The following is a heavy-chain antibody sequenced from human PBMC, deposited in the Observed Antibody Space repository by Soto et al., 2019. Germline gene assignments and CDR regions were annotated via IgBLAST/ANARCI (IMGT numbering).Heavy chain of an antibody. CDR3: ARDYYDSSGSFDY. Sequence: GGSLRLSCAASGFTFSSYGMHWVRQAPGKGLEWVALISYDGSNKYYADSVKGRFTISRDNSKNTLYLQMNSLRAEDTAVYYCARDYYDSSGSFDYWGQGTLVTVSS. D-gene: IGHD3-22*01. V-gene: IGHV3-30*03. CDR1: GFTFSSYG. J-gene: IGHJ4*02. CDR2: ISYDGSNK.